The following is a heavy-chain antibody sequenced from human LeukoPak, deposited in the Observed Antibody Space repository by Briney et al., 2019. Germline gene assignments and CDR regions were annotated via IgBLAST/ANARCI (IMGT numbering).Heavy chain of an antibody. Sequence: TSETLSLTCTVSGGSISIGGYYWSWLRQHPGKGLEWIGYIYYSGSTYYNPSLKSRVTISVDTSKNQFSLKLSSVTAADTAVYYCARLHSSSWYYGWFDPWGQGTLVTVSS. D-gene: IGHD6-13*01. CDR3: ARLHSSSWYYGWFDP. CDR2: IYYSGST. V-gene: IGHV4-31*03. CDR1: GGSISIGGYY. J-gene: IGHJ5*02.